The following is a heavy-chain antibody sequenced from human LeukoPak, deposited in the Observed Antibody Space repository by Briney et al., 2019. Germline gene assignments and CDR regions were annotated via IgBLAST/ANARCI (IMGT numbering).Heavy chain of an antibody. D-gene: IGHD4-11*01. Sequence: GGSLRLSCAASGFTFSTYWMSWVRQAPGRGLEWVANIKRDGRKKYIVDSVKGRFTISRDNAKNAVYLQMNSLRPEDTAVYYCAREGIDYTNYYNYYYMDVWGKGTTVTVS. J-gene: IGHJ6*03. CDR1: GFTFSTYW. CDR3: AREGIDYTNYYNYYYMDV. CDR2: IKRDGRKK. V-gene: IGHV3-7*01.